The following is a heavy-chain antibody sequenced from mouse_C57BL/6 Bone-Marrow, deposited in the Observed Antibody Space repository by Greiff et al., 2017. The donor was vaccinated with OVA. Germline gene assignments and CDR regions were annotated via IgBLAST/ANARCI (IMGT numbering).Heavy chain of an antibody. J-gene: IGHJ4*01. CDR2: IYPGNGDT. V-gene: IGHV1-12*01. D-gene: IGHD1-1*01. Sequence: QVQLQQSGAELVRPGASVKMSCKASGYTFTSYNMHWVKQTPRQGLEWIGAIYPGNGDTSYNQKFKGKATLTVDKSSSTAYMQLSSLTSEDSAVYFCARGPYYYGSSYDYAMDYWGQGTSVTVSS. CDR1: GYTFTSYN. CDR3: ARGPYYYGSSYDYAMDY.